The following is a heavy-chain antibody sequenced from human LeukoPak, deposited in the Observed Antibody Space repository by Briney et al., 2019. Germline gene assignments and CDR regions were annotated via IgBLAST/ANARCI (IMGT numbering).Heavy chain of an antibody. CDR2: ISAYNDNT. V-gene: IGHV1-18*01. CDR3: ARAQQLAYCGGDCYPPDY. Sequence: ASVKVSCKASGYSFTSYGVIWVRQAPGQGLEWMGWISAYNDNTNYVQKFQDRVTMTTNTATSTAYMELRSLRSDDTAVYYCARAQQLAYCGGDCYPPDYWGQGTLVTVSS. J-gene: IGHJ4*02. CDR1: GYSFTSYG. D-gene: IGHD2-21*02.